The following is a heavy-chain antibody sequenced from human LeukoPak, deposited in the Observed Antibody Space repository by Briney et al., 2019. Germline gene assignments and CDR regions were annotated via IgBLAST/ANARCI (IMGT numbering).Heavy chain of an antibody. CDR2: IYHSGST. V-gene: IGHV4-30-2*01. J-gene: IGHJ6*03. CDR3: ARGRETYYYYYMDV. Sequence: SETLSLTCTVSGGSISSGGYYWSWIRQPPGKGLEWIGYIYHSGSTYYNPSLKSRVTISVDRSKNQFSLKLSSVTAADTAVYFCARGRETYYYYYMDVWGKGTTVTVSS. CDR1: GGSISSGGYY.